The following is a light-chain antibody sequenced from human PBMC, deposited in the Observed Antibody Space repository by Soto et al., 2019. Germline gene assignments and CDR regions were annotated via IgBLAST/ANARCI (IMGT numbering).Light chain of an antibody. CDR1: QSVSSY. J-gene: IGKJ1*01. CDR3: QQGSNPWT. V-gene: IGKV3-11*01. CDR2: DAS. Sequence: TQSPSSLSPSVGDRLTLSCRASQSVSSYLAWYQQKPGQAPRTLIYDASNRATGIPARFSGIGSGTDFTLTISSIEPEDFAVDDCQQGSNPWTFGQGTKVDI.